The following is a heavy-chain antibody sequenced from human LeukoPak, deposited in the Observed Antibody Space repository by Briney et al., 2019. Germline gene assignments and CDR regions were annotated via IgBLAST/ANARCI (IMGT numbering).Heavy chain of an antibody. V-gene: IGHV5-51*01. CDR1: GYSFTSYW. J-gene: IGHJ3*02. CDR3: ATGGNRNNDAFDI. Sequence: GESLKISCKGSGYSFTSYWIGWVRQTPGKGLEWMGIIYPGDSDTRYSPSFQGQVTISADKSISTAYLQWSSLKASDTAMYYRATGGNRNNDAFDIWGQGTMVTVSS. D-gene: IGHD4-23*01. CDR2: IYPGDSDT.